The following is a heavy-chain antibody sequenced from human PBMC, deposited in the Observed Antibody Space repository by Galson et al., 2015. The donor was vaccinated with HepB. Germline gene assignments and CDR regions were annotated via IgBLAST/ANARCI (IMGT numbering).Heavy chain of an antibody. V-gene: IGHV1-24*01. D-gene: IGHD3-10*01. CDR3: ATAGGYYGATKN. Sequence: SVKVSCKVSGYTLTELSMHWVRQAPGKGLEWMGGFDPEDGETIYAQKFQGRVTMTEDTSTDTAYMELSSLRSEDTAVYYCATAGGYYGATKNWGQGTLVTVSS. J-gene: IGHJ4*02. CDR1: GYTLTELS. CDR2: FDPEDGET.